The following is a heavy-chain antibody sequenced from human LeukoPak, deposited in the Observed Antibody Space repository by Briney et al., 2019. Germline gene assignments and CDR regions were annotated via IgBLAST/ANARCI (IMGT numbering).Heavy chain of an antibody. V-gene: IGHV4-59*01. CDR2: IYYSGST. D-gene: IGHD3-10*01. J-gene: IGHJ4*02. CDR1: VGSISSYY. CDR3: ARDKVRGVFDY. Sequence: AGTLSLSCTVSVGSISSYYWSWIRQPPGKGLEWIGNIYYSGSTNYKPTLKSRVTISGDTSKNQVSLKLSSVTAADTAVYYCARDKVRGVFDYWGQGTLVTVSS.